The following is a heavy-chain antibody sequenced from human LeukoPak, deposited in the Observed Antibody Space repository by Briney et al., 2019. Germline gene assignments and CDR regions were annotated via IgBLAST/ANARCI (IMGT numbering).Heavy chain of an antibody. CDR2: IYNSGTT. CDR1: GDSISSTSYY. V-gene: IGHV4-39*01. J-gene: IGHJ4*01. CDR3: ASRVYGLGSFNY. D-gene: IGHD3-10*01. Sequence: SETLPLTCTVSGDSISSTSYYWDWIRQPPGKGLEWIGSIYNSGTTYYNPSLKSRVTISVDTSKNQFSLKVSSVTAADTAVYYCASRVYGLGSFNYWGQGTLVTVSS.